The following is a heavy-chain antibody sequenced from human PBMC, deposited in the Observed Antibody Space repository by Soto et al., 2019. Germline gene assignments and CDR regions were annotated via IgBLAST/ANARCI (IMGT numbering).Heavy chain of an antibody. D-gene: IGHD5-12*01. Sequence: SETLSLTCTVSGGSISSGGYCWSWIRQHPGKGLEWIGYIYYSGSTYYNPSLKSRVTISVDTSKNQFSLKLSSVTAADTAVYYCARDGNSGYSGSYYYYYGMDVWGQGTTVTVSS. CDR2: IYYSGST. CDR1: GGSISSGGYC. J-gene: IGHJ6*02. CDR3: ARDGNSGYSGSYYYYYGMDV. V-gene: IGHV4-31*03.